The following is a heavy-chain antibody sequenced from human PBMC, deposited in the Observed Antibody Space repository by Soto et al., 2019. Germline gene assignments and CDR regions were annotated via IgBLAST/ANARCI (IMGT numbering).Heavy chain of an antibody. V-gene: IGHV4-39*01. Sequence: SETLSLTCSVSGDSINSDNYYWGWIRQPPGRGLEWIGSIYYRGNTYYNPSLKTRVTISLDKSKSQFSLKLNSVTAADSAVYFCARLEGLATISYYFDYWGQGTLVTVSS. D-gene: IGHD3-9*01. CDR3: ARLEGLATISYYFDY. CDR1: GDSINSDNYY. J-gene: IGHJ4*02. CDR2: IYYRGNT.